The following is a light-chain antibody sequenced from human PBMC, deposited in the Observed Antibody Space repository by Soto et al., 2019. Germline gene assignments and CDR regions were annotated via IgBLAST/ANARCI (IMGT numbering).Light chain of an antibody. CDR1: QSVSSSS. Sequence: EIVLTQSPVTLSWSPGERATLSCRASQSVSSSSLAWYQQKRGQAPRLLIHDTSSRATGIPDRFSGSGSGTDFTLTISRLEPEDFAVYYCQQYGGSPRTFGQGTKVDIK. V-gene: IGKV3-20*01. CDR3: QQYGGSPRT. J-gene: IGKJ1*01. CDR2: DTS.